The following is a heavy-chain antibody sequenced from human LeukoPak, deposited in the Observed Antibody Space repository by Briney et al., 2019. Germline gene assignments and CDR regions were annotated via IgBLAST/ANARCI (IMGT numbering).Heavy chain of an antibody. Sequence: SETLSLTCAVSGGSISSGGYSWSWIRQPPGKGLEWIGYIYHSGSTYYNPSLKSRVTISVDRSKNQFSLKLSSVTAADTAVYYWARGRAPHYYDSSGYYLLDYWGQGTLVTVSS. J-gene: IGHJ4*02. D-gene: IGHD3-22*01. CDR3: ARGRAPHYYDSSGYYLLDY. V-gene: IGHV4-30-2*01. CDR1: GGSISSGGYS. CDR2: IYHSGST.